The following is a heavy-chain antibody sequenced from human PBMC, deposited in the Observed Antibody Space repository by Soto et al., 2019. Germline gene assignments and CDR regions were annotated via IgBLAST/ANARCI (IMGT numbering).Heavy chain of an antibody. CDR1: GFTFSNYG. J-gene: IGHJ5*02. CDR2: IWPDGSTK. V-gene: IGHV3-33*06. D-gene: IGHD1-26*01. Sequence: QVQLVESGGGVVKPGRSLRLSCAASGFTFSNYGMHWVRQAPGKALEWVAVIWPDGSTKYYADSVKGRFTISRDNSNNTLYLKTNSKRGENTAVYYCAKGEPWFDPWGQGTLVTVSS. CDR3: AKGEPWFDP.